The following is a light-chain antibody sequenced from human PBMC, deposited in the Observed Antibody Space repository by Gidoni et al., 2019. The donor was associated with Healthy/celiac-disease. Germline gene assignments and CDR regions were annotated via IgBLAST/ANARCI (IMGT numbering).Light chain of an antibody. CDR3: QQYNSSPCT. V-gene: IGKV1-5*03. Sequence: DIQMTQSPSTLSASVEDRVTITCRASQSISIWLAWSQQKPGNAPKLLIYKASSLESGVPSRFSCSGSGTEFTLTLSSLQPDDFATYFCQQYNSSPCTFGQGTKVEIK. CDR2: KAS. CDR1: QSISIW. J-gene: IGKJ1*01.